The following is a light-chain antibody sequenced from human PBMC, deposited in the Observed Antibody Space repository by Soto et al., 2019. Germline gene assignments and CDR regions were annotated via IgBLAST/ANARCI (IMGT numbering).Light chain of an antibody. CDR2: DVS. J-gene: IGLJ2*01. CDR3: SSYTSSSTRGV. Sequence: QSVLTQPASVSGSPGQSITISCTGTSSDVGGYNYVSWYQQHPGKAPKLMIYDVSNRPSGVSNRFSGSKSGNTASLTISGLQAEDEADYYCSSYTSSSTRGVFGGGTKLTV. V-gene: IGLV2-14*01. CDR1: SSDVGGYNY.